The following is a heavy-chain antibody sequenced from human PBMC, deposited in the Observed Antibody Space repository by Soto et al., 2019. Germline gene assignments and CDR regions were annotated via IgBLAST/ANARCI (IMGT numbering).Heavy chain of an antibody. CDR2: VHVSGGT. CDR1: GESISNFY. CDR3: ARDRYGWYPGYDLDV. J-gene: IGHJ6*02. Sequence: QVRLQESGPGLVRPSETLSLTCSVSGESISNFYWSWIRQPAGKGLEWIGHVHVSGGTNYNAPLQSRVTMSVDTSSNHVSMHLTALTAADTAVSYCARDRYGWYPGYDLDVWGPGTTVTVSS. V-gene: IGHV4-4*07. D-gene: IGHD6-19*01.